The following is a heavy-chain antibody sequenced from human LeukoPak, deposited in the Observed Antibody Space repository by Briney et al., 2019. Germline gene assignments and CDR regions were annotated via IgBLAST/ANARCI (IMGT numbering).Heavy chain of an antibody. Sequence: PGGSLRLSCAASGFTFSSFWMHWVRQAPGKGLVCVSHISSDGSVTNYADSVKGRFTISRDNAKNTLYLQMHSLRAEGTAVYYCARGKSSGFDLWGQGTLVTVSS. CDR2: ISSDGSVT. V-gene: IGHV3-74*01. J-gene: IGHJ4*02. CDR1: GFTFSSFW. CDR3: ARGKSSGFDL. D-gene: IGHD1-26*01.